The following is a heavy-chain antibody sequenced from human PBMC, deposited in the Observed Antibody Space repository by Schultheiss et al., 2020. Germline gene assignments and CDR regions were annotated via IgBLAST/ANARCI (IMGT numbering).Heavy chain of an antibody. Sequence: SQTLSLTCTVSGGSISSGGYYWSWIRQHPGKGLEWIGYIYYSGSTNYNPSLKSRVTISVDTSKNQFSLKLSSVTAADTAVYYCARYRFSGGSCHGYFDYWGQGTLVTVSS. D-gene: IGHD2-15*01. J-gene: IGHJ4*02. CDR1: GGSISSGGYY. CDR2: IYYSGST. CDR3: ARYRFSGGSCHGYFDY. V-gene: IGHV4-31*03.